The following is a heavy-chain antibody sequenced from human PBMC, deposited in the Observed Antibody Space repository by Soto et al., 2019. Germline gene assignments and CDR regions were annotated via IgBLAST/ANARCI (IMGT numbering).Heavy chain of an antibody. CDR1: VDSVSSGDYH. D-gene: IGHD6-13*01. CDR2: IYSTGTT. Sequence: LSLTCTVSVDSVSSGDYHWTWIRQRPGQGLEWIGYIYSTGTTRYNPSLKTRLILSVDTSSNQFSLRLSSVTAADTAVYYCAAGQLEMARGFDWGQGTLVTVSS. CDR3: AAGQLEMARGFD. V-gene: IGHV4-31*03. J-gene: IGHJ4*02.